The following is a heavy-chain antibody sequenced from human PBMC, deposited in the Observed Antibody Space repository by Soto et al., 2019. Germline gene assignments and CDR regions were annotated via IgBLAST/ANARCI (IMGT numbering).Heavy chain of an antibody. CDR1: GYTFTNYG. CDR3: ARGVGSGSYYNQYNWFDP. CDR2: ISAYNGNT. D-gene: IGHD3-10*01. J-gene: IGHJ5*02. Sequence: QVQLVQSGAEVKKPGASVKVSCKASGYTFTNYGISWVRQAPGQGLEWMGWISAYNGNTNHAQKLQGRVTMTTDTSTSTAYMGLRSLRSDDTAVYYCARGVGSGSYYNQYNWFDPWGQGTLVTVSS. V-gene: IGHV1-18*01.